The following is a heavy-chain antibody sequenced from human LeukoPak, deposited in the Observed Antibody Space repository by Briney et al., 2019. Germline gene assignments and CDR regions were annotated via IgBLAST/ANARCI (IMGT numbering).Heavy chain of an antibody. J-gene: IGHJ4*02. Sequence: GGSLRLSCAASGFTVSSSYMTWVRQAPGTGLEWVSIIHSGGSTYYADSVKGRFTISRDSSKDTLYLQMNTLRPEDTAVYYCAGSRSSGGFDYWGQGTLVTVSS. D-gene: IGHD6-6*01. CDR1: GFTVSSSY. CDR3: AGSRSSGGFDY. V-gene: IGHV3-66*02. CDR2: IHSGGST.